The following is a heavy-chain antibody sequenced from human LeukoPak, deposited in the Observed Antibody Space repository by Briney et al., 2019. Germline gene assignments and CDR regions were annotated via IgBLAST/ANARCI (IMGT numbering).Heavy chain of an antibody. D-gene: IGHD5-24*01. Sequence: SETLSLTCTVSGGPINSHYWSWIRQPPGKGLEWIGYISYSGSTDYNPSLKSRVTISVDTSKNQFSLKLRSVTAADTAVYYCARDAEMTTPYYYVMDVWGQGTTVTVSS. CDR1: GGPINSHY. J-gene: IGHJ6*02. CDR3: ARDAEMTTPYYYVMDV. CDR2: ISYSGST. V-gene: IGHV4-59*11.